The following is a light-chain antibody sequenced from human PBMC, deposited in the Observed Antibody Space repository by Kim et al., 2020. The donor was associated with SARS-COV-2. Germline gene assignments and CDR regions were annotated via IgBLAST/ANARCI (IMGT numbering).Light chain of an antibody. CDR2: DAI. Sequence: AIQLAQSPSSLSASVGDRVTITCRASQGITNSLAWYQQKPGRPPKLLIFDAINLESGVPSRFSGSGSGTDFTLTISSLQPEDVATYYCQQFNSFPLTFGGGTKLEI. V-gene: IGKV1-13*02. J-gene: IGKJ4*01. CDR3: QQFNSFPLT. CDR1: QGITNS.